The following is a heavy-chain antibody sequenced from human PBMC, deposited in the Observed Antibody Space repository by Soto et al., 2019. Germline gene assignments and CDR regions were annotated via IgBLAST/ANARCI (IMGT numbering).Heavy chain of an antibody. CDR2: IYYSGST. CDR1: GGSISSYY. CDR3: ARAFCSGGSCYPWYFDL. Sequence: QVQLQESGPGLVKPSETLSLTCTVSGGSISSYYWSWIRQPPGKGLEWIGYIYYSGSTNYNPSLKSRVTIAVDTSKNQFSLTLSSVTAADTAVYYCARAFCSGGSCYPWYFDLWGRGTLVTVSS. V-gene: IGHV4-59*01. D-gene: IGHD2-15*01. J-gene: IGHJ2*01.